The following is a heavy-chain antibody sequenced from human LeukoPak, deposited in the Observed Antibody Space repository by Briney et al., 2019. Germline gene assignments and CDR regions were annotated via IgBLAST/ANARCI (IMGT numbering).Heavy chain of an antibody. CDR3: ARPMIVGPHYYYYGMDV. J-gene: IGHJ6*02. CDR1: GFTFSSYA. V-gene: IGHV3-30-3*01. D-gene: IGHD3-22*01. CDR2: ISYDGSNK. Sequence: GRSLRLSCAASGFTFSSYAMHWVRQAPGKGLEWVAVISYDGSNKYYADSVKGRFTISRDNSKNTLYLQMNSLRAEDTAVYYCARPMIVGPHYYYYGMDVWGQGTTVTVSS.